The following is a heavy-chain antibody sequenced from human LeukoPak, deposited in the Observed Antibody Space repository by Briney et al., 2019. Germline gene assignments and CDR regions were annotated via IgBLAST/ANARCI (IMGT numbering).Heavy chain of an antibody. Sequence: GGSLRLSCAASGLTFSSYWMHWVRQAPGKGLVWVSRINSDGSSTSYADSVKGRFTISRDNAKNTLYLQMNSLRAEDTAVYYCARSTRRPYYYYYGMDVWGQGTTVTVSS. V-gene: IGHV3-74*01. J-gene: IGHJ6*02. D-gene: IGHD2/OR15-2a*01. CDR1: GLTFSSYW. CDR3: ARSTRRPYYYYYGMDV. CDR2: INSDGSST.